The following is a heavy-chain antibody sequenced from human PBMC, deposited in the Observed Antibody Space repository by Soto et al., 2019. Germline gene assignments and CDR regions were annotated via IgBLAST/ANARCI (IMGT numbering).Heavy chain of an antibody. D-gene: IGHD4-17*01. CDR2: IYHSGRT. Sequence: SETLSLTCAVSGGSISSSNWWSWVRQPPGKGLEWIGEIYHSGRTNYNPSLKSRVTISVDKSKNQFSLKLSSVTAADTAVYYCARGGGVYGDSDAFDIWGQGTMVTVSS. CDR1: GGSISSSNW. V-gene: IGHV4-4*02. J-gene: IGHJ3*02. CDR3: ARGGGVYGDSDAFDI.